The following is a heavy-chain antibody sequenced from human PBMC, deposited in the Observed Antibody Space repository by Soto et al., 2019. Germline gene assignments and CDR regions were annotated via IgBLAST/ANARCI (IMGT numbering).Heavy chain of an antibody. CDR2: ISWNSVNI. J-gene: IGHJ4*02. V-gene: IGHV3-9*01. CDR3: AKETSSSGLFDY. CDR1: GFTFGDYG. D-gene: IGHD3-10*01. Sequence: GGSLRLSCAASGFTFGDYGMHWVRQAPGKGLEWVSHISWNSVNIGYADSVKGRFTISRDNAKNSLYLQMNSLRAEDTALYYCAKETSSSGLFDYWGQGTLVTVSS.